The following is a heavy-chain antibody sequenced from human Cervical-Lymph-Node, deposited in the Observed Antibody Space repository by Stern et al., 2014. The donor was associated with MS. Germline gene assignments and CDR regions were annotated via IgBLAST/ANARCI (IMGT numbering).Heavy chain of an antibody. V-gene: IGHV3-30*03. D-gene: IGHD6-19*01. J-gene: IGHJ4*02. CDR1: GFAFSTYG. CDR2: ISVDGAKT. Sequence: VQLVESGGGVVQPGRSLRLSCSPSGFAFSTYGMHWVRQAPGKGLAWVALISVDGAKTYYADSVKGRFTISRDNPKNTLYLQMKSLRGEDTAVYYCARGSDWYPLDYWGQGTLVTVSS. CDR3: ARGSDWYPLDY.